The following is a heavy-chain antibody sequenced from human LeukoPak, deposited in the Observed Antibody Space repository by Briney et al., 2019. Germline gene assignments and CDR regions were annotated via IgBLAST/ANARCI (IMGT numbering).Heavy chain of an antibody. CDR1: GYTFTSYY. V-gene: IGHV1-46*01. J-gene: IGHJ3*02. D-gene: IGHD1-26*01. Sequence: ASVKVSCKASGYTFTSYYMHWVRQAPGQGLEWMGIINPSGGSTSYAQKFQGRVTMTRDISTSTAYMELSSLRSEDTAVYYCASSGSYVSAFDIWGQGTMVTVSS. CDR2: INPSGGST. CDR3: ASSGSYVSAFDI.